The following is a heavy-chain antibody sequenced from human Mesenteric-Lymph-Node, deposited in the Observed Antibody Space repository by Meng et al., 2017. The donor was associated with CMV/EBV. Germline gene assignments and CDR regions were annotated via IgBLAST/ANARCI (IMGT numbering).Heavy chain of an antibody. D-gene: IGHD6-19*01. J-gene: IGHJ4*02. CDR3: ARERYSSGE. CDR2: ISSSSTI. CDR1: GFTFSDYY. V-gene: IGHV3-69-1*01. Sequence: GESLKISCAASGFTFSDYYMNWVRQAPGKGLEWVSSISSSSTIYYADSVKGRFTISRDNAKNSLYLQMNSLRAEDTAVYYCARERYSSGEWGQGTLVTVSS.